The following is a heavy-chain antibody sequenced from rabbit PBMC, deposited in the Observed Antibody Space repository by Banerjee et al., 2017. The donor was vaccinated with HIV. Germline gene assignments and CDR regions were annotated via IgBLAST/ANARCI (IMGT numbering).Heavy chain of an antibody. V-gene: IGHV1S45*01. D-gene: IGHD2-1*01. Sequence: QEQLEESGGDLVQPEGSLTLTCKASEFSFNNNYWICWVRQAPGKGLEWIGTIYGGSSGNTYYASWAKGRFTISKASSTTVTLQMTSLTAADTATYFCARRGYSYDDLWGQGTLVTVS. CDR2: IYGGSSGNT. J-gene: IGHJ4*01. CDR1: EFSFNNNYW. CDR3: ARRGYSYDDL.